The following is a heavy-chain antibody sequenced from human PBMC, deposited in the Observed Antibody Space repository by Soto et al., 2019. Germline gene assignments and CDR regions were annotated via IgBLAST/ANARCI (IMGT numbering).Heavy chain of an antibody. V-gene: IGHV3-48*03. CDR3: AKEATNINNFDY. J-gene: IGHJ4*02. CDR2: ISSVGSMT. CDR1: GFIFSNYE. D-gene: IGHD1-26*01. Sequence: LRLSCAASGFIFSNYEMNWVRQAPGKGLEWISYISSVGSMTYYADSVKGRFTISRDNAKNSLYLQMNSLRAEDTAVYYCAKEATNINNFDYWGQGTLVTVSS.